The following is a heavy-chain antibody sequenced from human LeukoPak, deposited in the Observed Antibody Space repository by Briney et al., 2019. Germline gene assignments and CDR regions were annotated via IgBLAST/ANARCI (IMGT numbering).Heavy chain of an antibody. CDR2: ISYDGSNK. J-gene: IGHJ5*02. CDR1: GFTFSSYA. V-gene: IGHV3-30-3*01. CDR3: ARDRTYGDYES. D-gene: IGHD4-17*01. Sequence: GGSLRLSCAASGFTFSSYAMHWVRQAPGKGLEWVAVISYDGSNKYYADSVKGRFTISRDNSKNTLYLQMNSLRAEDTAVYYCARDRTYGDYESWGQGTLVTVSS.